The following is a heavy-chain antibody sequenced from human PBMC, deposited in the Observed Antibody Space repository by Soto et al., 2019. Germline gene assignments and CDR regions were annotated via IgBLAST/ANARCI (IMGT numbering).Heavy chain of an antibody. V-gene: IGHV4-59*01. CDR1: GGSISSYY. J-gene: IGHJ4*02. CDR2: IYYSGST. CDR3: ARGYSGYDPGLFDY. D-gene: IGHD5-12*01. Sequence: SETLSLTCTVSGGSISSYYWSWIRQPPGKGLEWIGYIYYSGSTNYNPSLKSRVTISVDTSKNQFSLKLSSVTAADTAVYYCARGYSGYDPGLFDYWGQGTLVTVSS.